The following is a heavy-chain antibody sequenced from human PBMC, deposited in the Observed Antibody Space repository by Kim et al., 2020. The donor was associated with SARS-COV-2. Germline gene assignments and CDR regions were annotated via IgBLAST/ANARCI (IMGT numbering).Heavy chain of an antibody. CDR3: ARDRGGGSSWYPTWWFDP. Sequence: SRVTSSVDTSKNQFSLKLSSVTAADTAVYYCARDRGGGSSWYPTWWFDPWGQGTLVTVSS. V-gene: IGHV4-59*01. J-gene: IGHJ5*02. D-gene: IGHD6-13*01.